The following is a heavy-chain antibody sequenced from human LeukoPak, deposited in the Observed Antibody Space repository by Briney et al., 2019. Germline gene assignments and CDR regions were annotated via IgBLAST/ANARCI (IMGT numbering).Heavy chain of an antibody. V-gene: IGHV1-69*05. Sequence: GASVKVSCKASGYTFTSYAISWVRQAPGQGLEWMGGIIPIFGTANYAQKFQGRVTITTDESTSTAYMELSSLRSEDTAVYYCARAPRYSSSWLHFDYWGQGTLVTVSS. CDR3: ARAPRYSSSWLHFDY. D-gene: IGHD6-13*01. CDR2: IIPIFGTA. J-gene: IGHJ4*02. CDR1: GYTFTSYA.